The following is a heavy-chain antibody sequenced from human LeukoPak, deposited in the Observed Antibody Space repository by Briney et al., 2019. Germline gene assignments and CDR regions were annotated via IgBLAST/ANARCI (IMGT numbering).Heavy chain of an antibody. Sequence: ASVKVSCKASGYTFTGYYMNWVRQAPGQGLEWMGRINPNSGGTNYAQKFQGRVTMTRDTSISTAYMELSRLRSDDTAVYYCARECSGGSCYGGDYWGQGTLVTVSS. CDR1: GYTFTGYY. CDR3: ARECSGGSCYGGDY. CDR2: INPNSGGT. D-gene: IGHD2-15*01. V-gene: IGHV1-2*06. J-gene: IGHJ4*02.